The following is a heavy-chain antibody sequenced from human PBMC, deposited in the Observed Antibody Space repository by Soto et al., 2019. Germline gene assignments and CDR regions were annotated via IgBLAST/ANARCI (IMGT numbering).Heavy chain of an antibody. CDR3: ARRGPYSSSSFDY. V-gene: IGHV4-39*01. CDR2: IYSNDNT. CDR1: GGSVSSNGYS. J-gene: IGHJ4*03. D-gene: IGHD6-6*01. Sequence: SKTLSLTCTVSGGSVSSNGYSWGWVRQSPGKGLEWIGTIYSNDNTHYNPSLLSRVTISVDTSKNQFSLKLNSVTAADTAVYYCARRGPYSSSSFDYWGQGTTVTVSS.